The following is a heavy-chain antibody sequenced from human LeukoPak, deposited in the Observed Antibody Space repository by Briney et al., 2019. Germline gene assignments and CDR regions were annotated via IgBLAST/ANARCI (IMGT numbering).Heavy chain of an antibody. Sequence: PGGSLRLSCAASGFTFSNYAMHWVRQAPGKGLEWVAIISYDGGNNYYADSVKGRFTISRDNSKNTLFLQMNSLRAEDTAVYYCAKTDYGDRSLDYWGQGTLVTVSS. CDR3: AKTDYGDRSLDY. CDR1: GFTFSNYA. V-gene: IGHV3-30*18. J-gene: IGHJ4*02. CDR2: ISYDGGNN. D-gene: IGHD4-17*01.